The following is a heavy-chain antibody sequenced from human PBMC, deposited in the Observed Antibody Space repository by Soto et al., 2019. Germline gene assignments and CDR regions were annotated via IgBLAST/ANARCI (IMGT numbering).Heavy chain of an antibody. J-gene: IGHJ4*02. Sequence: SVKVSCKASGGTFSIYAISWVLQAPLQWLDWMGGIIPIFGTANYAQKFQGRVTITADKSTSTAYMELSSLRSEDTAVYYCAGQEWDIVVVPAGRYFDYWGQGTLVTVSS. V-gene: IGHV1-69*06. CDR1: GGTFSIYA. D-gene: IGHD2-2*01. CDR2: IIPIFGTA. CDR3: AGQEWDIVVVPAGRYFDY.